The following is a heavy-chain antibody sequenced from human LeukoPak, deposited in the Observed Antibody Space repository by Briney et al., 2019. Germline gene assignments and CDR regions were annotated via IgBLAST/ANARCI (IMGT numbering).Heavy chain of an antibody. CDR3: AKGGVYSGYAFDP. D-gene: IGHD5-12*01. V-gene: IGHV3-23*01. J-gene: IGHJ5*02. CDR1: GFTFSSYA. Sequence: GGSLRLSCAASGFTFSSYAMSWVPQAPGKGLAWVSAISSCGDVTKYADSAKSRFTISRDNSKNTVYLQMNSLRAEDTAVYYCAKGGVYSGYAFDPWGQGTLVTVSS. CDR2: ISSCGDVT.